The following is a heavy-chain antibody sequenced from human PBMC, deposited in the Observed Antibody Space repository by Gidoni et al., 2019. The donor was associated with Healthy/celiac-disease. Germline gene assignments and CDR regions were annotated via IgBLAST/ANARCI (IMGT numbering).Heavy chain of an antibody. V-gene: IGHV1-46*01. Sequence: QVQLVPSGAEVKKPGASVKVSCKASGYTFTSYYMHWVRQDPGQGLEWMGIINPSGGSTSYAQKFQGRVTMTRDTSTSTVYMELSSLRSEDTAVYYCARDIVVVPAAMAGAFDYWGQGTLVTVSS. CDR2: INPSGGST. CDR1: GYTFTSYY. J-gene: IGHJ4*02. D-gene: IGHD2-2*01. CDR3: ARDIVVVPAAMAGAFDY.